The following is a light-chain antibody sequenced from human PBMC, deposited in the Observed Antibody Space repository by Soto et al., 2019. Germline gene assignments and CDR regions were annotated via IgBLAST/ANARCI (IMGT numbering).Light chain of an antibody. CDR2: EVS. CDR1: SSDVGGYNF. CDR3: SSFSSITREV. Sequence: QSVLTQPASVSGSPGQSITISCTGTSSDVGGYNFVSWYQQRPGKAPKLMIYEVSNRPSGVSHRFSGSKSGNTASLTISGLQTEDEADYYCSSFSSITREVFGGGTKVTVL. V-gene: IGLV2-14*01. J-gene: IGLJ2*01.